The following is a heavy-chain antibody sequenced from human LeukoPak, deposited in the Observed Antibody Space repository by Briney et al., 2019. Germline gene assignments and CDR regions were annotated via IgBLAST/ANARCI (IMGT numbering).Heavy chain of an antibody. Sequence: PGGSLRLSCAASGFTFSSYGMHWVRQAPGKGLEWVAVIWYDGSNKYYADSVKGRFTISRDNSKNTRYLQMKSLRAEDTAVYYCAKALSYDSSGYLDYWGQGTLVTVSS. CDR1: GFTFSSYG. J-gene: IGHJ4*02. D-gene: IGHD3-22*01. CDR2: IWYDGSNK. CDR3: AKALSYDSSGYLDY. V-gene: IGHV3-33*06.